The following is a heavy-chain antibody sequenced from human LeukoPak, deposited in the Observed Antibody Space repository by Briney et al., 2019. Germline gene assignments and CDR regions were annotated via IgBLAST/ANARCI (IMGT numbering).Heavy chain of an antibody. CDR1: GGSISSYY. D-gene: IGHD1-26*01. CDR3: ARASGSYRL. Sequence: SETLSLTCTVSGGSISSYYWSWIRQPPGKGLEWIGSIYYSGSTYYNPSLKSRVTISVDTSKNQFSLKLSSVTAADTAVYYCARASGSYRLWGQGTLVTVSS. V-gene: IGHV4-59*05. J-gene: IGHJ4*02. CDR2: IYYSGST.